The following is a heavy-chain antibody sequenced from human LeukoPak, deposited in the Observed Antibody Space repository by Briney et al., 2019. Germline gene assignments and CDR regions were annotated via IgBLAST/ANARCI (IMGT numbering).Heavy chain of an antibody. V-gene: IGHV4-4*09. J-gene: IGHJ6*03. CDR2: IFPSGSI. CDR3: ARRRDETATAAGYYHMDV. CDR1: GASISSYY. D-gene: IGHD3-22*01. Sequence: SETLSLTCTASGASISSYYWSWFRRPPGKELEWIAYIFPSGSINFNPSLKSRVSISVDGSKNNFSLDLSSVTAADTAVYYCARRRDETATAAGYYHMDVWGKGTTVTVSS.